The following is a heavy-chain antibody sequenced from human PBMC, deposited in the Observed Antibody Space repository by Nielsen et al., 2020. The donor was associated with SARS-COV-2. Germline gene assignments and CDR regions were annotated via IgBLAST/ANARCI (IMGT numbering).Heavy chain of an antibody. J-gene: IGHJ3*02. D-gene: IGHD3-22*01. Sequence: GESLKISCAASGFTFSSYAMHWVRQAPGKGLEWVAVISYDGSNKYYADSVKGRFTIPRDNSKNTLYLQMNSLRAEDTAVYYCARDLGRISMIVVGKNAFDIWGQGTMVTVSS. V-gene: IGHV3-30-3*01. CDR2: ISYDGSNK. CDR3: ARDLGRISMIVVGKNAFDI. CDR1: GFTFSSYA.